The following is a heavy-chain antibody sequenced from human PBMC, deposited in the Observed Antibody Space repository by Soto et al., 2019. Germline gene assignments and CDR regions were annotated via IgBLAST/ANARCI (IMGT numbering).Heavy chain of an antibody. Sequence: VGSLSLACAASGFTFSSYAMSCVRQAPRKGLEGVSAISGSGGSTYYADSVKGRFTISRDNSKNTLYLQMNSLRAEDTAVYYCAKRSYQLLWATVAAACPYYFDYCGQGTLVTGSS. J-gene: IGHJ4*02. CDR3: AKRSYQLLWATVAAACPYYFDY. CDR2: ISGSGGST. D-gene: IGHD2-2*01. V-gene: IGHV3-23*01. CDR1: GFTFSSYA.